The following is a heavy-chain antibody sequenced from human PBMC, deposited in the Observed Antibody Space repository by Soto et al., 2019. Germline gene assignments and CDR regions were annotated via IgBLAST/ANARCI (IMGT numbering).Heavy chain of an antibody. D-gene: IGHD3-10*01. CDR2: IKSKTDGGTT. J-gene: IGHJ4*02. Sequence: GGSLRLSCAASGFTFSNAWMNWVRQAPGKGLEWVGRIKSKTDGGTTDYAAPVKGRFTISRDDSKNTLYLQMNSLKTEDTAVYYCTTYSGKAYYYGSGSYSNYFDYWGQGTLVTVSS. CDR1: GFTFSNAW. CDR3: TTYSGKAYYYGSGSYSNYFDY. V-gene: IGHV3-15*07.